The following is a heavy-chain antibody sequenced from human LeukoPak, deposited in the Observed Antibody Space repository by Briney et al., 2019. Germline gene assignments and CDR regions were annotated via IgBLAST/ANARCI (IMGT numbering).Heavy chain of an antibody. CDR1: GFTFSTYE. V-gene: IGHV3-48*03. Sequence: GGSLRLSCAASGFTFSTYEFNWVRQAPGKGLEWVSYISSSGSLIYYADSVRGRFTVSRDDAKNSLYLQMNSLRAEDTAVYYRARETLNCLGDCYDYWGQGTLVTVSS. J-gene: IGHJ4*02. CDR3: ARETLNCLGDCYDY. CDR2: ISSSGSLI. D-gene: IGHD2-21*02.